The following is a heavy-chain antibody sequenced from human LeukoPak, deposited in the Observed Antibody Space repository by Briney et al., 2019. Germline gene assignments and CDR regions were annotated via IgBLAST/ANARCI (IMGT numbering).Heavy chain of an antibody. Sequence: SGTLSLTCTVSGGSISSSGYYWGWIRQPPGQGLEWIGNIYYSGSTNYTPSLKSRVTISVGTSRNPFSLKLSSVTAADTAVYYCARELAVAGTRYYYYGMDVWGQGTTVTVSS. CDR3: ARELAVAGTRYYYYGMDV. J-gene: IGHJ6*02. CDR1: GGSISSSGYY. V-gene: IGHV4-61*08. D-gene: IGHD6-19*01. CDR2: IYYSGST.